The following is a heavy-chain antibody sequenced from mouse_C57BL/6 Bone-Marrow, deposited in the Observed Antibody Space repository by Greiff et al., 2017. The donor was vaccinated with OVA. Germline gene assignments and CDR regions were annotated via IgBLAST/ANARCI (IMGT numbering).Heavy chain of an antibody. D-gene: IGHD2-5*01. Sequence: QVQLQQSGPGLVQPSQSLSITCTVSGFSLTSYGVHWVRQSPGKGLEWLGVIWSGGSTDYNAAFIPRLSISKDNSKSQVFFKMNSLQADDTAIYYCATYYSNYVAYWGQGTLVTVSA. CDR2: IWSGGST. J-gene: IGHJ3*01. CDR3: ATYYSNYVAY. V-gene: IGHV2-2*01. CDR1: GFSLTSYG.